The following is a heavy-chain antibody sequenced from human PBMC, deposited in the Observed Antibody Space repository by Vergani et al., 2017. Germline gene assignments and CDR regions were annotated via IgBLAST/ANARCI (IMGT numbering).Heavy chain of an antibody. J-gene: IGHJ4*02. Sequence: QLQLQESGPGLVKPSETLSLTCTVSGGSISSSSYYWGWIHQPPGKGLEWIGRIYYSGSTYYNPSLIRLVTISVDTSKNQFSLKLSSVTAADTAVYYCARAQLGYFDYWGQGTLVTVSS. CDR1: GGSISSSSYY. CDR3: ARAQLGYFDY. CDR2: IYYSGST. D-gene: IGHD3-10*01. V-gene: IGHV4-39*07.